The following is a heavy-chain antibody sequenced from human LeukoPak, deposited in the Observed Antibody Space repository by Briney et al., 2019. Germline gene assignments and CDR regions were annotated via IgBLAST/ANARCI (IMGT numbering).Heavy chain of an antibody. CDR1: GGSISSYY. CDR3: ALHYYDILTGYSHDETFDI. D-gene: IGHD3-9*01. V-gene: IGHV4-4*07. J-gene: IGHJ3*02. CDR2: IYTSGST. Sequence: SETLSLTCTVSGGSISSYYWSWIRQPAGKGLEWIGRIYTSGSTNYNPSLKSRVTMSVDTSKNQFSLKLSSVTAADTAVYYCALHYYDILTGYSHDETFDIWGQGTMVTVSS.